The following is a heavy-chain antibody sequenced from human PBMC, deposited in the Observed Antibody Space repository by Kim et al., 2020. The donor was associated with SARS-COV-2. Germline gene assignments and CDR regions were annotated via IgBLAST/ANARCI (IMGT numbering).Heavy chain of an antibody. D-gene: IGHD2-15*01. CDR2: ISGSGDNS. CDR3: AKRNNVVVVQLDY. Sequence: GGSLRLSCAASGFTFSSYAMNWVRQAPGKGLEWVSAISGSGDNSYYADSVKGRFTISRDNSKNTLYLQMNSLRAEDTAVYYCAKRNNVVVVQLDYWGQGTLVTVSS. V-gene: IGHV3-23*01. CDR1: GFTFSSYA. J-gene: IGHJ4*02.